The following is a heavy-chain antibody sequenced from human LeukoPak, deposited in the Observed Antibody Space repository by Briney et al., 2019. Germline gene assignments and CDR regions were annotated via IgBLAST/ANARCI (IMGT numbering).Heavy chain of an antibody. Sequence: PSETLSLTCTVSGASITSTSYYWGWIRQPPGKGLEWIGSIYYSGRAYYNPSLKSRVTISVDKSKNQFSLKLNSMTAADTAVYYCARGKGDYAIYDYWGQGTLVTVSS. CDR3: ARGKGDYAIYDY. CDR1: GASITSTSYY. V-gene: IGHV4-39*07. D-gene: IGHD4-17*01. J-gene: IGHJ4*02. CDR2: IYYSGRA.